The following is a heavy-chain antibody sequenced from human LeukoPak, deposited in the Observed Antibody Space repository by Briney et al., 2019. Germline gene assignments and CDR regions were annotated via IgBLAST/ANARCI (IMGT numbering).Heavy chain of an antibody. CDR1: GYSVSTGYY. Sequence: PSETLSLTCTVSGYSVSTGYYWSWIRQSPGKGLEWIGEINHSGSTNYNPSLKSRVTISVDTSKNQFSLNLSSVTAADTAVYYCARRRDSSALFYSYYYMDVWGKGTTVTISS. J-gene: IGHJ6*03. V-gene: IGHV4-34*01. D-gene: IGHD3-22*01. CDR3: ARRRDSSALFYSYYYMDV. CDR2: INHSGST.